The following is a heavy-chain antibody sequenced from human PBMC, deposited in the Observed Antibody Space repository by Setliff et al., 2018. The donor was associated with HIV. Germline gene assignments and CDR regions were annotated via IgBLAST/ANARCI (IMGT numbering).Heavy chain of an antibody. Sequence: ASETLSLTCAVSGFSISSGAMNWVRQAPGKGLEWVSTVGCWGTCTYFADSVKGRFTISADTSKNTLYLQMTRLSAEDTAVYYCARDLDPYFAMAVWGQGTTVTVSS. CDR2: VGCWGTCT. CDR1: GFSISSGA. J-gene: IGHJ6*02. V-gene: IGHV3-23*01. CDR3: ARDLDPYFAMAV.